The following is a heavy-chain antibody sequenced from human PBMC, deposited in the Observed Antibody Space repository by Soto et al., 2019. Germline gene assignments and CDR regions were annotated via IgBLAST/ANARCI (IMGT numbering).Heavy chain of an antibody. J-gene: IGHJ3*01. D-gene: IGHD1-1*01. CDR2: IYPSDGST. CDR3: GRVFEGNWNDDPSGGAFDL. Sequence: ASVKVSCKASGYTFTSYYRHWVRQAPRQGLEWMGRIYPSDGSTSYAQKFQGRVTMTGDTSTSTAYMELSSLSCEDTAVYYCGRVFEGNWNDDPSGGAFDLWGQGTKVTVSS. CDR1: GYTFTSYY. V-gene: IGHV1-46*03.